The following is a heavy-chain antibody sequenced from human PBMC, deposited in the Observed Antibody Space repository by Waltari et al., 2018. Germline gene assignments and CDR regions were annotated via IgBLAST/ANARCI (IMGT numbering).Heavy chain of an antibody. CDR1: EYTFTSSY. J-gene: IGHJ6*02. D-gene: IGHD2-21*01. CDR3: ASDTGALWMDV. Sequence: QVQLVQSGAEVKKPGASVKISCKTSEYTFTSSYVHWVRQAPGQGLEWMGRINPSGGSTIYGQKFQGRVTMTRDTSTSTVYMELSSLRSEDTAVYYCASDTGALWMDVWGQGTTVTVSS. V-gene: IGHV1-46*01. CDR2: INPSGGST.